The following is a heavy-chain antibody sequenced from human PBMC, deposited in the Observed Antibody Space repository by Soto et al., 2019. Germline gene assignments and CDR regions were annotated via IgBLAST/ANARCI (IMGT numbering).Heavy chain of an antibody. J-gene: IGHJ5*02. V-gene: IGHV4-59*08. CDR2: IYYSGST. Sequence: PSETLSLTCTVSDGSIRPYYWSWIRQPPGKGLEWIGYIYYSGSTNYNPSLKSRVTISVDTSKNQFSLKLSSVTAADTAVYYCARLYYDSSGYYSSSWFDPRGQGTLVTVSS. D-gene: IGHD3-22*01. CDR3: ARLYYDSSGYYSSSWFDP. CDR1: DGSIRPYY.